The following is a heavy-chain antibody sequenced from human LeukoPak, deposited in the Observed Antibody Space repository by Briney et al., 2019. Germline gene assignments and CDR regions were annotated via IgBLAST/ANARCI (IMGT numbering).Heavy chain of an antibody. CDR1: GFTFSSYS. CDR3: AREAPRRGYNN. D-gene: IGHD5-18*01. Sequence: GGSLRLSCAASGFTFSSYSMNWVRQAPGKGLEWVSSISSSSSYIYYADSVKGRFTISRDNAKNSLYLQMSSLRAEDTAVYYCAREAPRRGYNNWGQGTLVTVSS. CDR2: ISSSSSYI. J-gene: IGHJ4*02. V-gene: IGHV3-21*01.